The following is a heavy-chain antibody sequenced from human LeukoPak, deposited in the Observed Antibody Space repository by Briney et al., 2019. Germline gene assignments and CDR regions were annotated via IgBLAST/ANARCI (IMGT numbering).Heavy chain of an antibody. CDR3: ARDKGPYWYFDL. CDR2: IYNSGST. Sequence: KPSETLSLTCAVSDGSISSYYWNWIRQPPGKGLEWIGNIYNSGSTDYNPSLKSRVTISVNLSKKQISLKLTSVTAADTALYYYARDKGPYWYFDLWGRGTLVTVSS. V-gene: IGHV4-59*01. CDR1: DGSISSYY. J-gene: IGHJ2*01.